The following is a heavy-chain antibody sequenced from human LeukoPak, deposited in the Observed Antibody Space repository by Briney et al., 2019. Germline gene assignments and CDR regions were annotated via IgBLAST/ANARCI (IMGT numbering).Heavy chain of an antibody. Sequence: GGSLRLSCAASGFTLRTYGMHWVRKAPGKGLEWLAVIWFDGSNKFYADSVKGRFTISRDNSENTLYLQMNSLRVEDTAVYYCARATGTTSNYYYGMEVWGKGTTVTVSS. D-gene: IGHD1-1*01. J-gene: IGHJ6*04. V-gene: IGHV3-33*01. CDR2: IWFDGSNK. CDR3: ARATGTTSNYYYGMEV. CDR1: GFTLRTYG.